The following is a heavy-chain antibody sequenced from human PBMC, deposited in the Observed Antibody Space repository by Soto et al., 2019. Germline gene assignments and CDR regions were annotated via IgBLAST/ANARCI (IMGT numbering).Heavy chain of an antibody. J-gene: IGHJ3*02. D-gene: IGHD4-17*01. Sequence: GGSLRLSCAASGFTFSSYGMHWVRQAPGKGLEWVAVISYDGSNKYYADSVKGRFTISRDNSKNTLYLQMNSLRAEDTAVYYCARYGAHDAFDIWGQGTMVTVPS. CDR1: GFTFSSYG. CDR2: ISYDGSNK. CDR3: ARYGAHDAFDI. V-gene: IGHV3-30*03.